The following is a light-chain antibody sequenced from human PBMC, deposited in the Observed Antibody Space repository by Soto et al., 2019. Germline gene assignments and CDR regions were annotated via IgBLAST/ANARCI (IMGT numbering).Light chain of an antibody. Sequence: QSVLTQPPSVSGTPGQRVTITCSGSSSNIGRNSVNWYQHLPGTAPKLLTHGNNHRPSGVPDRFSGSKSGTSASLAISGLRSGDEADYYCAAWDDSLSAGVFGGGTKVTVL. CDR1: SSNIGRNS. J-gene: IGLJ3*02. CDR3: AAWDDSLSAGV. CDR2: GNN. V-gene: IGLV1-44*01.